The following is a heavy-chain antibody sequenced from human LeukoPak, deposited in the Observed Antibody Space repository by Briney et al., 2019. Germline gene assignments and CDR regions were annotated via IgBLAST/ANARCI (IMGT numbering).Heavy chain of an antibody. V-gene: IGHV1-18*01. Sequence: ASVKVSCKASGYTFTSYGISWVRQAPGQGLEWMGWISAYNGNTNYAQKLQGRVTMTTDTSTSTAYMELGSLRSDDTAVYYCARWGGPITMIDGAEDYWGQGTLVTVSS. CDR1: GYTFTSYG. J-gene: IGHJ4*02. CDR2: ISAYNGNT. CDR3: ARWGGPITMIDGAEDY. D-gene: IGHD3-22*01.